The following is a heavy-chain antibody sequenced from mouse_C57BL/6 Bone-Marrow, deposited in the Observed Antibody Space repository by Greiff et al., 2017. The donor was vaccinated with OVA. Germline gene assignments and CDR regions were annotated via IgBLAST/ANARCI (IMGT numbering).Heavy chain of an antibody. D-gene: IGHD4-1*01. J-gene: IGHJ4*01. CDR1: GFSFNTYA. CDR2: IRSKSNNYAT. V-gene: IGHV10-1*01. Sequence: DVQLVESGGGLVQPKGSLKLSCAASGFSFNTYAMNWVRQAPGKGLEWVARIRSKSNNYATYYADSVKDRFTISRDDSESMLYLQMNNLKTEDTAMYYCVGSNCHYYAMDYWGQGTSVTVSS. CDR3: VGSNCHYYAMDY.